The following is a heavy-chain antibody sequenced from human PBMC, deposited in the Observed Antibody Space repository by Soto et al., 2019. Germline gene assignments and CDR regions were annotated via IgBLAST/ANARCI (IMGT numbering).Heavy chain of an antibody. CDR3: EKGKSTGEIDWLDP. CDR2: LIGGHYGT. Sequence: GSLRLSCTAARFSLQSYAMDWVRQAPGKGLDWVSTLIGGHYGTAYSYSVKGRFTVSRDNSKNCLYLQMNSLGVEDTAMYFCEKGKSTGEIDWLDPWGQGSLVTVSS. CDR1: RFSLQSYA. D-gene: IGHD3-10*01. V-gene: IGHV3-23*01. J-gene: IGHJ5*02.